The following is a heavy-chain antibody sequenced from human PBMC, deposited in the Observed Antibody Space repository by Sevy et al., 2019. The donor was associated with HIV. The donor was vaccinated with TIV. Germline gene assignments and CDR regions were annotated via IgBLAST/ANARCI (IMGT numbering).Heavy chain of an antibody. V-gene: IGHV3-64D*06. CDR1: GFTFSSYA. J-gene: IGHJ4*02. D-gene: IGHD2-15*01. CDR3: VKGRWELLFDY. Sequence: GGSLRLSCSASGFTFSSYAMHWVRQAPGKGLEYVSAISSNGGSTYYADSVKGRFTISRDNSKNTLYLQMSSLRAEDTAVHYCVKGRWELLFDYWGQGTLVTVSS. CDR2: ISSNGGST.